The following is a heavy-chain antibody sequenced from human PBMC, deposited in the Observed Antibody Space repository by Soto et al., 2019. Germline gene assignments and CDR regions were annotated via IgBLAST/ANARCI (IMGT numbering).Heavy chain of an antibody. V-gene: IGHV3-21*04. CDR2: ISSSSTYT. CDR3: AKDRKSGSGWYWDY. Sequence: GGSLRLSCAASGFTFSSYSMNWVRQAPGKGLEWVSAISSSSTYTYDADSVKGRFSISRDNSKNTLYLQMNSLRAEDTAVYYCAKDRKSGSGWYWDYWGQGTLVTVSS. J-gene: IGHJ4*02. D-gene: IGHD6-19*01. CDR1: GFTFSSYS.